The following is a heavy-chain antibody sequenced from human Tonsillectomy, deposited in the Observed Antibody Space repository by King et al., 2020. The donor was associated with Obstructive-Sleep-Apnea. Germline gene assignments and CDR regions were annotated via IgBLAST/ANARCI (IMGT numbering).Heavy chain of an antibody. CDR2: IYPDDSDT. Sequence: QLVQSGAEVKKPAESLKISCKGSGYRFTNYWIGWVRQMPGKGLECMGIIYPDDSDTRYSPSFQGQVTISADKSINTAYLQWSSLKASDTAMYYWARHQIRGGGFGEAGPFDIWGQGTMATAPS. CDR3: ARHQIRGGGFGEAGPFDI. J-gene: IGHJ3*02. V-gene: IGHV5-51*01. CDR1: GYRFTNYW. D-gene: IGHD4-23*01.